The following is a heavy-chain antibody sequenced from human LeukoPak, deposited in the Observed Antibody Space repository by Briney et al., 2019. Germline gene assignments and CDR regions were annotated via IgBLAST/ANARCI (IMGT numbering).Heavy chain of an antibody. Sequence: PGGSLRLSCAASEFTFSSYGMHWVRQAPGKGLEWVAVISFDGSDKYYADSVKGRFTISRDHSKNTLFLQMNSLRAEDTAVYYCARARSYYYGSGLRGNYFDYWGQGTLVTVSS. D-gene: IGHD3-10*01. V-gene: IGHV3-33*05. CDR1: EFTFSSYG. CDR3: ARARSYYYGSGLRGNYFDY. J-gene: IGHJ4*02. CDR2: ISFDGSDK.